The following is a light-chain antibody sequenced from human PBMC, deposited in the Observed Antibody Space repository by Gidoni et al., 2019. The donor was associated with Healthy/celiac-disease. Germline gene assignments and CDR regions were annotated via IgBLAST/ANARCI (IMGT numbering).Light chain of an antibody. CDR3: QAWDSSKVV. J-gene: IGLJ2*01. CDR1: KLGDKY. CDR2: QAS. Sequence: SYELTQPPSVSVSPGQTASITCSGDKLGDKYSCWYQQKPGQSPVLVLYQASQRPSGIPARFSGSNSGNTAPLTISGTQAMDEADYYCQAWDSSKVVFGGGTKLTVL. V-gene: IGLV3-1*01.